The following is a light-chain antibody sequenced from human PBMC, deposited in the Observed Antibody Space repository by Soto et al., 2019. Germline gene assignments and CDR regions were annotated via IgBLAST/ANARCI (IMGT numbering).Light chain of an antibody. CDR2: DVS. V-gene: IGLV2-11*01. J-gene: IGLJ1*01. CDR1: SSDVGGYNY. CDR3: CSYAGSYGYV. Sequence: QSALTQPRSVSGSPGQSVTISCTGTSSDVGGYNYVSWYQQHPGKAPKLMIYDVSKRPSGVPDRFSGSKSGNTASLTISVLQAEDEADYYCCSYAGSYGYVFGTGTKLTVL.